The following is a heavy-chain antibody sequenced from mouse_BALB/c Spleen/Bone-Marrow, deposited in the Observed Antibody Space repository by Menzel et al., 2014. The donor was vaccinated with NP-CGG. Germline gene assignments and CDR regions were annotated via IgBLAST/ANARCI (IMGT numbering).Heavy chain of an antibody. D-gene: IGHD1-1*01. Sequence: EVKVVESGGGLVKPGGSLKLSCAASGFTFSDYYMYWVRQTPEKRLEWVATISDGGSYTYYPDSVKGRFTISRGNAKNNLCLQMSSLKSEDTAMYYCARGSSYFDYWGQGTTLTVSS. V-gene: IGHV5-4*02. CDR2: ISDGGSYT. J-gene: IGHJ2*01. CDR1: GFTFSDYY. CDR3: ARGSSYFDY.